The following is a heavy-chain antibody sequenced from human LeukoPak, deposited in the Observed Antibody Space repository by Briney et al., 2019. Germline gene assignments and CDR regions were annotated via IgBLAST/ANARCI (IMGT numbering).Heavy chain of an antibody. D-gene: IGHD1-26*01. CDR1: GGSISSSSYY. V-gene: IGHV4-39*01. CDR2: IYYSGST. CDR3: ARRHSGSSLVDY. Sequence: SETLSLTCTVSGGSISSSSYYWVWIRQPPGKGPVWVGNIYYSGSTYYNPSLKSRLTISIDTSNNQFSLKLTSLTAADTAVYYCARRHSGSSLVDYWGQGTLVTVSS. J-gene: IGHJ4*02.